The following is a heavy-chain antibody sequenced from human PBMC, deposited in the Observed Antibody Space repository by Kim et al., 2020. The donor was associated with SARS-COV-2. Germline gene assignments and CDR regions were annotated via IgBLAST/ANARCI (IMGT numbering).Heavy chain of an antibody. CDR2: ISSSSSYT. J-gene: IGHJ6*02. CDR1: GFTFSDYY. V-gene: IGHV3-11*05. CDR3: ARVGYDDVWGSYRDYYYYYGMDV. D-gene: IGHD3-16*02. Sequence: GGSLRLSCAASGFTFSDYYMSWIRQAPGKGLEWVSYISSSSSYTNYADSVKGRFTISRDNAKNSLYLQMNSLRAEDTAVYYCARVGYDDVWGSYRDYYYYYGMDVGGQGTTVTVSS.